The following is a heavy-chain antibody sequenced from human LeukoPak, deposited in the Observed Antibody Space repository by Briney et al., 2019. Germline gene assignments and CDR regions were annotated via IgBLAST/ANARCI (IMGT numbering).Heavy chain of an antibody. CDR3: AKRQRLVKVYYGMDV. CDR2: ISGSPPGT. D-gene: IGHD6-13*01. V-gene: IGHV3-23*01. J-gene: IGHJ6*02. CDR1: GFTFSRYG. Sequence: GGSLRLSCAGSGFTFSRYGMSWVRQAPGKGLEWVSAISGSPPGTYCADSVKGRFTISRDNSKNTLYLQMNSLKAEDTAVYYCAKRQRLVKVYYGMDVWGQGTTVTVSS.